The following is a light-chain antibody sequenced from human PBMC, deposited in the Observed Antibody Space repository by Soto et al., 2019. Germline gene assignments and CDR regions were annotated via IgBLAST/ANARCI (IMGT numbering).Light chain of an antibody. CDR3: QHYNSYSEA. CDR1: QSISNW. CDR2: ETS. V-gene: IGKV1-5*03. Sequence: DIQMTQSPSTLPASVGDRVTITCRASQSISNWLAWYQQKPGKAPKLLIYETSSLEDGVPSRFSGSGSGTEFTLTISSLQPDDFATYYCQHYNSYSEAFGQGTKVDIK. J-gene: IGKJ1*01.